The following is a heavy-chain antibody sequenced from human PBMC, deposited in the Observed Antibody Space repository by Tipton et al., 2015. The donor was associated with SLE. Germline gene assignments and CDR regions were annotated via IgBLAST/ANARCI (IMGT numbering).Heavy chain of an antibody. V-gene: IGHV3-49*04. Sequence: SLRLSCTASGFTFGDYAMSWVRQAPGKGLEWVGFIRSKAYGGTTEYAASVKGRFTISRDDSKSIAYLQMNSLKTEDTAVYYCTRHPLSYSGYDQDWFDPWGQGTLVTVSS. J-gene: IGHJ5*02. CDR3: TRHPLSYSGYDQDWFDP. CDR1: GFTFGDYA. CDR2: IRSKAYGGTT. D-gene: IGHD5-12*01.